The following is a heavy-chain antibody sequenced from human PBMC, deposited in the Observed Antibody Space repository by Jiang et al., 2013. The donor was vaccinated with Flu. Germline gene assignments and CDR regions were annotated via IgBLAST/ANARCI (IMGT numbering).Heavy chain of an antibody. D-gene: IGHD3-22*01. CDR1: GGSISSYY. CDR3: ARGYYYDSSGYYWYGDFDY. J-gene: IGHJ4*02. Sequence: GSGLVKPSETLSLTCTVSGGSISSYYWSWIRQPPGKGLEWIGYIYYSGSTNYNPSLKSRVTISVDTSKNQFSLKLSSVTAADTAVYYCARGYYYDSSGYYWYGDFDYWGQG. V-gene: IGHV4-59*01. CDR2: IYYSGST.